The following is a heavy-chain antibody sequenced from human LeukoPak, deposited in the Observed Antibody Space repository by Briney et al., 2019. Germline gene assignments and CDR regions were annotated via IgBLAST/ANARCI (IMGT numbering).Heavy chain of an antibody. V-gene: IGHV4-34*01. CDR2: INHSGST. D-gene: IGHD6-25*01. CDR3: ARGAAVDY. J-gene: IGHJ4*02. Sequence: SETLSLTCAVYGGSFSGYYWSWIRQPPGKGLEWIGEINHSGSTNYNLSLKSRVTISVDTSKNQFSLKLSSVTAADTAVYYCARGAAVDYWGQGTLVTVSS. CDR1: GGSFSGYY.